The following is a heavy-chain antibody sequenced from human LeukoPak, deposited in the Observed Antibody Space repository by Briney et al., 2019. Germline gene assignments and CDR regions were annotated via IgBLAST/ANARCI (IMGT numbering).Heavy chain of an antibody. CDR2: INWNGGST. Sequence: QPGGSLRLSCAASGFTFDDYGMSWVRQAPGKGLEWVSGINWNGGSTGYADSVKGRFTISRDNAKNSLYLQMNSLRAEDTALYYCARSPAATAQGPFDYWGQGTLVTVSS. CDR1: GFTFDDYG. V-gene: IGHV3-20*04. D-gene: IGHD2-2*01. J-gene: IGHJ4*02. CDR3: ARSPAATAQGPFDY.